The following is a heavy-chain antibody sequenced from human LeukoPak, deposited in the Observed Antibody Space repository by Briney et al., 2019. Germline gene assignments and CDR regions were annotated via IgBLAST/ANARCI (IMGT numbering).Heavy chain of an antibody. D-gene: IGHD2-21*01. J-gene: IGHJ4*02. CDR2: IYYSGST. Sequence: KPSETLSLTCTVSGGSISSYYWSWIRQPPGKGLEWIGYIYYSGSTNYNPSLKSRVTISVDTSKNQFSLKLSSVTAADTAVYYCASGDMPYCGGDCFHLGYWGQGTLVTVSS. CDR1: GGSISSYY. V-gene: IGHV4-59*01. CDR3: ASGDMPYCGGDCFHLGY.